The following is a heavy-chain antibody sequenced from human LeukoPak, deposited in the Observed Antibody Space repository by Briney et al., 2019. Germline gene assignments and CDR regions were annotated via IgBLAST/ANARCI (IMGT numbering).Heavy chain of an antibody. V-gene: IGHV3-69-1*02. CDR1: GFPFKNYG. CDR2: ISSTSSM. Sequence: PGGSLRLSCAASGFPFKNYGMNWVRQAPGKGLEWIASISSTSSMYYADSVRGRFTISRGNALYLEMNGLRGDDTAIYYCARDPPDVVVAYFDYWGQGTLVTVSS. CDR3: ARDPPDVVVAYFDY. J-gene: IGHJ4*02. D-gene: IGHD3-22*01.